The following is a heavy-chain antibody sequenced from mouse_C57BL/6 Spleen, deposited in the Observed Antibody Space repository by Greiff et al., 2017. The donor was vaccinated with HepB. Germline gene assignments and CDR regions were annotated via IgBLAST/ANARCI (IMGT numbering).Heavy chain of an antibody. D-gene: IGHD2-4*01. J-gene: IGHJ3*01. CDR2: ISYDGSN. CDR1: GYSITSGYY. Sequence: EVQLVESGPGLVKPSQSLSLTCSVTGYSITSGYYWNWIRQFPGNKLEWMGYISYDGSNNYNPSLKNRISITRDTSKNQFFLKLNSVTTEDTATYYCARGRDYGLGGFAYWGQGTLVTVSA. V-gene: IGHV3-6*01. CDR3: ARGRDYGLGGFAY.